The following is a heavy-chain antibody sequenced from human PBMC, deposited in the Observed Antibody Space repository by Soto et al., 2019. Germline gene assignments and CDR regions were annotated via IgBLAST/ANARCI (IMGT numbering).Heavy chain of an antibody. CDR1: GFTFSNAW. D-gene: IGHD3-22*01. CDR2: IKSKTDGGTT. J-gene: IGHJ4*02. V-gene: IGHV3-15*01. CDR3: TTGTRRGLYDSRGYYYY. Sequence: EVQLVESGGGLVKPGGSLRLSCAASGFTFSNAWMSWVRQAPGKGLEWVGRIKSKTDGGTTDYAAPVKGRFTISRDDSKNTLYLQMNSLKTEDTAVYYCTTGTRRGLYDSRGYYYYWGQGTLVTVSS.